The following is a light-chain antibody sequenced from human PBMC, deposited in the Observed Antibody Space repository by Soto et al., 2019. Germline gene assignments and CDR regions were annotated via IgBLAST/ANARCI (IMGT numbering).Light chain of an antibody. V-gene: IGKV3-11*01. J-gene: IGKJ2*01. CDR2: GAS. CDR3: QQRGNWPRT. CDR1: QSVSSY. Sequence: EIVLTQSPATLSLYPGERATLSCRASQSVSSYLAWYQQKPGQAPRLLIYGASNRATDIPARFSGSGSGTDFTLTISSLESEDFAVYYCQQRGNWPRTFGQGTKLEIK.